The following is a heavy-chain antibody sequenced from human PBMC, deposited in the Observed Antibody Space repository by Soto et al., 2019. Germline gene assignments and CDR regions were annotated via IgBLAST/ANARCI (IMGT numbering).Heavy chain of an antibody. CDR2: ISSRSSNI. CDR1: GFTFNIYS. Sequence: PGGSLSLFCEASGFTFNIYSMNWVRQAPGKGLEWVSSISSRSSNIDYADSVKGRFTISRDNANNTLYLQMNSLRAEDTAVYYCAKDRGRPDAFNNWGQGTMVTVSS. D-gene: IGHD3-10*01. J-gene: IGHJ3*02. CDR3: AKDRGRPDAFNN. V-gene: IGHV3-21*01.